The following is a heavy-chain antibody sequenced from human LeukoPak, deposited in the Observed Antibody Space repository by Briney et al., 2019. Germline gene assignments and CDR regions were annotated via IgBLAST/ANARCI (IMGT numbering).Heavy chain of an antibody. CDR1: GFTFSSYV. V-gene: IGHV3-30-3*01. Sequence: SGGSLRLSCAASGFTFSSYVMHWVRQAPGKGLEWVAIISYDGSNEYYADSVKGRFTISRDNSKNTLYLQMNSLRAEDTAVYYCAKVSIAVASYYFDYWGQGTLVTVSS. CDR2: ISYDGSNE. J-gene: IGHJ4*02. D-gene: IGHD6-19*01. CDR3: AKVSIAVASYYFDY.